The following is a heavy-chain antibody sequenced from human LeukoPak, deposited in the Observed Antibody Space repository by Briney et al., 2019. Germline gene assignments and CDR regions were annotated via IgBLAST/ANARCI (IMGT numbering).Heavy chain of an antibody. CDR3: AREGRRLVGGGYYFDY. CDR2: INAGNGNT. CDR1: GYTFTSYA. V-gene: IGHV1-3*03. D-gene: IGHD2-8*02. J-gene: IGHJ4*02. Sequence: ASVKVSCKAPGYTFTSYAMHWVRQAPGQRLEWMGWINAGNGNTKYSQEFQGRVTITRDTSASTAYTELSSLRSEDMAVYYCAREGRRLVGGGYYFDYWGQGTLVTVSS.